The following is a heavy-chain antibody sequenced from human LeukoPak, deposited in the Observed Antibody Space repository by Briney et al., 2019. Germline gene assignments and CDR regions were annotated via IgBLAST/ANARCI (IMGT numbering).Heavy chain of an antibody. D-gene: IGHD2-15*01. J-gene: IGHJ5*02. V-gene: IGHV4-38-2*02. CDR3: ARRLGYCSGGSCYWAWFDP. CDR1: GYFISSGYY. CDR2: IYHSGST. Sequence: SETLSLTCTVSGYFISSGYYWGWIRQPPGKGLEWIGSIYHSGSTNYNPSLKSRVTISVDTSKNQFSLKLSSVTAADTAVYYCARRLGYCSGGSCYWAWFDPWGQGTLVTVSS.